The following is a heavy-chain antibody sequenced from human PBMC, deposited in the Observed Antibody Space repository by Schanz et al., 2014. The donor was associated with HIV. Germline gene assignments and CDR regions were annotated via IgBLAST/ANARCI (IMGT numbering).Heavy chain of an antibody. CDR1: GYTFTASY. CDR2: INPNSGGT. Sequence: QVQLVQSGAEVKNPGASVRVSCKASGYTFTASYIHWVRQAPGQGLEWMGWINPNSGGTNLAQKFEGRVTMTIDRSIPTASMELSRLNSDDTAMYFCTRLHYYYDRSGFSFDCWGQGTLVTVSS. D-gene: IGHD3-22*01. J-gene: IGHJ4*02. V-gene: IGHV1-2*02. CDR3: TRLHYYYDRSGFSFDC.